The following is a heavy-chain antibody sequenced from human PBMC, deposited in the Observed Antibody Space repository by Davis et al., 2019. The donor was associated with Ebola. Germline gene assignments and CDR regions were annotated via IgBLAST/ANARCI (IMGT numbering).Heavy chain of an antibody. D-gene: IGHD1-1*01. J-gene: IGHJ6*02. CDR2: INPNSGGT. Sequence: ASVKVSCKASGYTFTGYYMHWVRQAPGQGLEWMGWINPNSGGTNYAQKFQGWVTMTRDTSISTAYMELSRLRSDDTAVYYCARFATGTTGSYYYYGMDVWGQGTTVTVSS. V-gene: IGHV1-2*04. CDR1: GYTFTGYY. CDR3: ARFATGTTGSYYYYGMDV.